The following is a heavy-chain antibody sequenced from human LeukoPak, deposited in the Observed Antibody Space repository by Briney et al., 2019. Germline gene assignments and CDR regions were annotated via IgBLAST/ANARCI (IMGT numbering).Heavy chain of an antibody. CDR2: VDPRDSNT. Sequence: GESLKISCKGSGYSFTSYWISWVRQMPGKGLEWMGRVDPRDSNTQYSPAFQGHVTFSADKSISTAFLQWSSLEGSDTATYYCARGGWLDDFWGQGTLVTVSS. CDR3: ARGGWLDDF. J-gene: IGHJ4*02. D-gene: IGHD3-22*01. V-gene: IGHV5-10-1*01. CDR1: GYSFTSYW.